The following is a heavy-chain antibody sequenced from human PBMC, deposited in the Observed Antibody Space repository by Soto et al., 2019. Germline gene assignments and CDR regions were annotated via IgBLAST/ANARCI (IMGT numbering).Heavy chain of an antibody. CDR3: ARAAYSSSSYAFDI. CDR2: ISSSSSTI. J-gene: IGHJ3*02. CDR1: GFTFSSYS. Sequence: ESGGGLVQPGGSLRLSCAASGFTFSSYSMNWVRQAPGKGLEWVSYISSSSSTIYYADSVKGRFTISRDNAKNSLYLQMNSLRDEDTAVYYCARAAYSSSSYAFDIWGQGTMVTVSS. V-gene: IGHV3-48*02. D-gene: IGHD6-6*01.